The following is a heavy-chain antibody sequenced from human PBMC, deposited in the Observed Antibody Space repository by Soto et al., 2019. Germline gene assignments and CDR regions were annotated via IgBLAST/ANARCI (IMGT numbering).Heavy chain of an antibody. CDR1: GGSFSGYY. D-gene: IGHD3-10*01. Sequence: QVQLQQWGAGLLKPSETLSLTCAVYGGSFSGYYWSWIRQPPGKGLEWIGEINHSGSTNYNPSLKMQVTISGDTSKNQFSLKLITVTAADTAVYYCARGYGSGSYYSYYYYYMDVWGKGTTVTVSS. V-gene: IGHV4-34*01. J-gene: IGHJ6*03. CDR2: INHSGST. CDR3: ARGYGSGSYYSYYYYYMDV.